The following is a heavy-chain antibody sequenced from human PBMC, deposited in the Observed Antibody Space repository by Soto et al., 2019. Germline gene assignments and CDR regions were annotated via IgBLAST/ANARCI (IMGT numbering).Heavy chain of an antibody. D-gene: IGHD6-13*01. V-gene: IGHV1-18*01. CDR2: ISAYNGNT. J-gene: IGHJ4*02. Sequence: VQLVQSGGEVKKPGASVKVSCKASGYTFSSYGMSWVRQAPGQGLEWMGWISAYNGNTNYAQRLQGRVTMTKDTSTNTAYMVLRSLTSDDTAVYYCARDAPKYVSSWLSRLDFWGQGTLVTVSS. CDR1: GYTFSSYG. CDR3: ARDAPKYVSSWLSRLDF.